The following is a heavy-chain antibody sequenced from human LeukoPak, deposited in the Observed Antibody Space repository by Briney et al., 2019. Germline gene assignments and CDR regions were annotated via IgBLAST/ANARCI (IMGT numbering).Heavy chain of an antibody. D-gene: IGHD3-10*01. Sequence: GGSLRLSGAASGFTFSDYWMSWVRQAPGKGLEWVANLKQDGSEKYYVDSVKGRFTISRDNAKNSLYLQMSTLRAEDTAVYYCARANDYKFDYWGQGTLVTVSS. CDR2: LKQDGSEK. V-gene: IGHV3-7*04. CDR1: GFTFSDYW. J-gene: IGHJ4*02. CDR3: ARANDYKFDY.